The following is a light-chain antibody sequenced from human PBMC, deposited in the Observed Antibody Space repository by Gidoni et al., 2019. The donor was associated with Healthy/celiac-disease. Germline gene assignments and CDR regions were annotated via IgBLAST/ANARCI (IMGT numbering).Light chain of an antibody. CDR1: QSVSRN. V-gene: IGKV3-15*01. CDR2: GTS. J-gene: IGKJ2*04. Sequence: EIVMTQSPATLSVSPGDRATLSCRASQSVSRNLAWYQQKPGQAPRLLIYGTSTRATGIPASFSGSGSGTEFTLTISSLQSEDFAVYYCQQYNNWPCGFXQXTKLEIK. CDR3: QQYNNWPCG.